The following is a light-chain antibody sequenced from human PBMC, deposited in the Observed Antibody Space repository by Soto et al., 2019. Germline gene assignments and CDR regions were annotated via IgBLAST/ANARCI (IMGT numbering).Light chain of an antibody. V-gene: IGLV3-21*04. CDR2: YDS. Sequence: SYELTQPPSVSVAPGKTARLTCGGNNIGSKGVHWYQQKPGQAPVLGIYYDSDRPSGIPERFSGSNSGNTATLTISRVEAGDEADYYCQVWDSSSDHWVFGGGTKLTVL. J-gene: IGLJ3*02. CDR1: NIGSKG. CDR3: QVWDSSSDHWV.